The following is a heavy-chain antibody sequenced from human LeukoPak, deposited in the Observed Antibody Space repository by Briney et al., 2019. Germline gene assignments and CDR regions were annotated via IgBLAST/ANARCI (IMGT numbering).Heavy chain of an antibody. V-gene: IGHV4-59*01. CDR2: IYYSGST. J-gene: IGHJ1*01. D-gene: IGHD3-22*01. CDR1: GGSISSYY. Sequence: PPETLSLTCTVSGGSISSYYWSWIRQPPGKGLEWIGYIYYSGSTNYNPSLKSRVTISVDTSKNQFSLKLSSVTAADTAVYYCARSHRDDSSGYYYGGAEYFQHWGQGTLVTVSS. CDR3: ARSHRDDSSGYYYGGAEYFQH.